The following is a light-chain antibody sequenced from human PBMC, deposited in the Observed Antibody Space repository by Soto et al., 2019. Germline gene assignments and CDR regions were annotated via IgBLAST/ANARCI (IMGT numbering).Light chain of an antibody. CDR1: QSVNTW. CDR3: QQYHAYSRT. CDR2: DAS. Sequence: DIHITQSPSTLSASVGDRVTITCRASQSVNTWLAWYQQKPGKAPKTLIYDASDLESGVPSRFSGSGSGTEFTLTISSLQPDDFATYYCQQYHAYSRTFGQGTKVDIK. V-gene: IGKV1-5*01. J-gene: IGKJ1*01.